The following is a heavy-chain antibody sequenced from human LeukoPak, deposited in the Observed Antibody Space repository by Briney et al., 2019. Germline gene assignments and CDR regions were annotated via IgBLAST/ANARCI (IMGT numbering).Heavy chain of an antibody. J-gene: IGHJ4*02. V-gene: IGHV4-31*03. D-gene: IGHD2-15*01. CDR3: ARRPGSCNGGSCYSSSFFDY. Sequence: PSETLCLTCTVSGGSISSGGYYWSWIRQHPGKGLEWIGYIYYSGSTYYNPSLKSRVTISVDTSKNQFSPKLSSVTAADTAVYYRARRPGSCNGGSCYSSSFFDYWGQGTLVTVSS. CDR1: GGSISSGGYY. CDR2: IYYSGST.